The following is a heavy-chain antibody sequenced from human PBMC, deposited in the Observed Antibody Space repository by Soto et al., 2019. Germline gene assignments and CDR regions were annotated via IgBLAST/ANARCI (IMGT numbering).Heavy chain of an antibody. CDR2: IFWDEDK. D-gene: IGHD3-3*01. Sequence: QITLNESGPTQVKPRQTLTLTCTFSGFSLTTSGVGVGWIRQSPGKAPEWLALIFWDEDKRYSPSLKSRLTSTKDTSKNQVVLTMADLDPADTATYYCAHRVLRTVFGLVTTTAIYFDFWSQGTPVAVSS. J-gene: IGHJ4*02. CDR3: AHRVLRTVFGLVTTTAIYFDF. V-gene: IGHV2-5*02. CDR1: GFSLTTSGVG.